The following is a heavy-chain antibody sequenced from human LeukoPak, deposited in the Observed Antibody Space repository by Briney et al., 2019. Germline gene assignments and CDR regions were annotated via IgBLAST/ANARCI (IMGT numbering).Heavy chain of an antibody. CDR3: ATDRDSSRQKRFDY. CDR1: GGTFSSYA. V-gene: IGHV1-69*05. D-gene: IGHD6-13*01. Sequence: SVKVSCKASGGTFSSYAISWVRQAPGQGLEWMGGIIPIFGTANYAQKFQGRVTITTDESTSTAYMELSSLRSEDTAVYYCATDRDSSRQKRFDYWGQGTLVTVSS. J-gene: IGHJ4*02. CDR2: IIPIFGTA.